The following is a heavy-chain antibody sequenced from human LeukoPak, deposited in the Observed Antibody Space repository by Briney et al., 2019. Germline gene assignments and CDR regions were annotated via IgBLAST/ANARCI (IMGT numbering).Heavy chain of an antibody. CDR1: GGSISSYY. D-gene: IGHD4-17*01. CDR3: ARATVTTRRYYYGMDV. V-gene: IGHV4-59*01. Sequence: SETLSLTCTVSGGSISSYYWSWIRQPPGKGLEWIGYIYYSGSTNYNPSLKSRVTISVDTSKNQFSLKLSSVTAADTAVYYCARATVTTRRYYYGMDVRGQGTTVTVSS. CDR2: IYYSGST. J-gene: IGHJ6*02.